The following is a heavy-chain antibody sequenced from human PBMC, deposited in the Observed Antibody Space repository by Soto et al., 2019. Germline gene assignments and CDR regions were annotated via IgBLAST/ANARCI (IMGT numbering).Heavy chain of an antibody. CDR3: ARGWHSSALFSRYTKFDN. CDR2: SNHSGNT. J-gene: IGHJ4*02. Sequence: QVQLQQWGAGLLKPSETLSLTCAVYGGSFSGYYWTWIRQPPGKGLEWIGESNHSGNTNYNPTLKSRVTISLDMSKNQFSLKLRYVTAADTAVYYCARGWHSSALFSRYTKFDNWGQGTLGTVSS. V-gene: IGHV4-34*01. CDR1: GGSFSGYY. D-gene: IGHD6-6*01.